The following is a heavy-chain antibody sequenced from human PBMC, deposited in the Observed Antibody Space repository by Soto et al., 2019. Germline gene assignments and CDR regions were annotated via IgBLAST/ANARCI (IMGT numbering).Heavy chain of an antibody. CDR1: GYTFTSYH. CDR2: ISAYNGNT. V-gene: IGHV1-18*01. CDR3: AGDSPHPRE. Sequence: QVQLVQSGAEVKKPGASVKVSCKASGYTFTSYHITWVRQAPGQGLEWMGWISAYNGNTNYAQKLQGRVTMTTDTSPTTADMELKSLRTDYTAWYYCAGDSPHPREGGQGTLVTVSS. J-gene: IGHJ4*02.